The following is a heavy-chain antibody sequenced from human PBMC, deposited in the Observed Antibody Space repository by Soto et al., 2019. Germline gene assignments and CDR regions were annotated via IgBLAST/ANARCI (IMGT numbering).Heavy chain of an antibody. CDR3: AEGSLYFDY. V-gene: IGHV4-31*03. CDR2: IYARGNT. J-gene: IGHJ4*02. Sequence: QVQLQESGPGLVKPSQTLSLTCTVSGVSITTSAYYWSWIRQHPGKGLEWIGSIYARGNTNYNPSLNSRVTISLGTSKNQFSLKLNSVTAADTAVYYCAEGSLYFDYWGQGTLVTVSA. CDR1: GVSITTSAYY.